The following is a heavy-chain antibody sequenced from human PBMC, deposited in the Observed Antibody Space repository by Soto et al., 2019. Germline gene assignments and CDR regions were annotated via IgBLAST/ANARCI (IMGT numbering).Heavy chain of an antibody. D-gene: IGHD1-20*01. CDR2: ISTGSSTI. CDR3: ARDAGYKYGPQYYVDY. J-gene: IGHJ4*02. CDR1: GFTFSSYS. Sequence: EVQLVESGGGLVQPGGSLRLSCAASGFTFSSYSMNWVRQAPGKGLEWISYISTGSSTIYYADSVKGRFTISRDSAKNSLYMQMNSLRAEDTAVYYCARDAGYKYGPQYYVDYWGQGTLVTVSS. V-gene: IGHV3-48*01.